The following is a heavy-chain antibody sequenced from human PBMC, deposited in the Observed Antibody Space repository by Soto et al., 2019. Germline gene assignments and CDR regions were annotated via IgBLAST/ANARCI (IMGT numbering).Heavy chain of an antibody. Sequence: QVQLVQSGAEVKKPGASVKVSCKASGYTFTNYYIHWVRQAPGQGLEWMGWIDGDSGDTKDAQKFQGWVTMTRDTSINTAYMELRRLTSDDTVVYYCARTPNNGRAGVYGMDVWGQGTTVTVSS. CDR2: IDGDSGDT. CDR3: ARTPNNGRAGVYGMDV. J-gene: IGHJ6*02. D-gene: IGHD2-8*01. CDR1: GYTFTNYY. V-gene: IGHV1-2*04.